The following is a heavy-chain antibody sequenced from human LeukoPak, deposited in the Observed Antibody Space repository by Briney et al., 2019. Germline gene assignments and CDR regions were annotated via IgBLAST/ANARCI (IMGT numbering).Heavy chain of an antibody. J-gene: IGHJ4*02. V-gene: IGHV3-30*02. CDR2: IRHDGSDK. Sequence: PGGSLRLSCVGSGCTFSVHWVRQAPGQGLEGLTFIRHDGSDKYYADSVKGRFTISRDDSKNTVYLQMNSLRPEDTAVYYCAKDGNWASVYWGQGTLVTVSS. CDR3: AKDGNWASVY. CDR1: GCTFS. D-gene: IGHD7-27*01.